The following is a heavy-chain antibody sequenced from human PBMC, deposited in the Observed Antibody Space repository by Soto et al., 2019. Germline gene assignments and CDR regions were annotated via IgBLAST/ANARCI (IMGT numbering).Heavy chain of an antibody. CDR1: GGSISSGGYY. CDR2: IYYSGST. Sequence: PSETLSLTCTVSGGSISSGGYYWSWIRQHPGKGLEWIGYIYYSGSTYYNPSLKSRVTISVDTSKNQFSLKLSSVTAADTAVYYCAREVSNYYDSSGYLDYWGQGTLVTVSS. V-gene: IGHV4-31*03. D-gene: IGHD3-22*01. J-gene: IGHJ4*02. CDR3: AREVSNYYDSSGYLDY.